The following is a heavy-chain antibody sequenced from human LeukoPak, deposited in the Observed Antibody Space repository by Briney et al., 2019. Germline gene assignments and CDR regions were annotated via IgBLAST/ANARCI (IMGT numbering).Heavy chain of an antibody. CDR1: GFTVSSNY. J-gene: IGHJ4*02. CDR2: ISSSSSYI. CDR3: AGDDWTPSIRFLEWPTNRAFDY. V-gene: IGHV3-21*01. Sequence: GGSLRLSCAASGFTVSSNYMSWVRQAPGKGLEWVSSISSSSSYIYYADSVKGRFTISRDNAKNSLYLQMNSLRAEDTAVYYCAGDDWTPSIRFLEWPTNRAFDYWGQGTLVTVSS. D-gene: IGHD3-3*01.